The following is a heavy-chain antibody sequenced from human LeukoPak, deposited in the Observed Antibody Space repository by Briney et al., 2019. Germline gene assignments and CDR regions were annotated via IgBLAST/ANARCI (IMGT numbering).Heavy chain of an antibody. CDR2: ITGSGGFT. CDR3: ARIEWERLGRAFDI. CDR1: GFPFSTYA. V-gene: IGHV3-23*01. Sequence: GGSLRLSCAASGFPFSTYAMNWVRQAPGKGLEWVSVITGSGGFTQYADSVKGRFTISRDNSKNTLYLQMNSLRAEDMAVYYCARIEWERLGRAFDIWGQGTMVTVSS. J-gene: IGHJ3*02. D-gene: IGHD1-26*01.